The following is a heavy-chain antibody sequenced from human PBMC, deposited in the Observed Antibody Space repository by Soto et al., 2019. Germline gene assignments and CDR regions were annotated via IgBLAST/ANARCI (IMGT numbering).Heavy chain of an antibody. D-gene: IGHD4-4*01. V-gene: IGHV1-46*01. CDR3: ARAATVTTVDYYYYGMDV. Sequence: QVQLVQSGAEVKKPGASVKVSCKASGYTFTSYYMHWVRQTPGQALVWMGIINPSGGSTSYAQKVQGRVTMTRDKSTSTVYMELSSLRSEDTAVYYCARAATVTTVDYYYYGMDVWGQGTTVTVSS. CDR1: GYTFTSYY. CDR2: INPSGGST. J-gene: IGHJ6*02.